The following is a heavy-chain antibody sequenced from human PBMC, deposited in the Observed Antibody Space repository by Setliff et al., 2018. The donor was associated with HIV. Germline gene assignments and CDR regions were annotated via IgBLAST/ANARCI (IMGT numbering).Heavy chain of an antibody. CDR2: RSTTGST. Sequence: SETLSLTCTVSGDSISSYFWSWIRQSPGKGLEWIGFRSTTGSTNYNPSLRSRVTISVDTSKNQFSLRLTSVTAADTAVYFCARHHRDPNFDPWGQGTLVTVSS. J-gene: IGHJ5*02. CDR1: GDSISSYF. V-gene: IGHV4-4*09. CDR3: ARHHRDPNFDP. D-gene: IGHD2-8*01.